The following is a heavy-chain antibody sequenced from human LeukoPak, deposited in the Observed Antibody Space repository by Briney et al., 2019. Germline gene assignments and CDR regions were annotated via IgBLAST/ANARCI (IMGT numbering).Heavy chain of an antibody. CDR3: AKDRYAASSGCGDY. V-gene: IGHV3-9*01. D-gene: IGHD6-19*01. Sequence: QPGRSLRLSCAASGFTFDDHAMHWVRQAPGKGLEWVSGISWNSGSIGYADSVKGRFTIARDNAKNSLYLQMNSLRAEDTALYYCAKDRYAASSGCGDYWGQGTLVTVSS. J-gene: IGHJ4*02. CDR2: ISWNSGSI. CDR1: GFTFDDHA.